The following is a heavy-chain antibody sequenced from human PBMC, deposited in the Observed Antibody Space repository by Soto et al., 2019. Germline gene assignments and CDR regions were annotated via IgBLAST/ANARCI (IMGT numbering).Heavy chain of an antibody. CDR2: ISSSNDYT. J-gene: IGHJ4*02. V-gene: IGHV3-11*06. CDR3: ARVHYGACFDY. CDR1: GFTFSDYY. D-gene: IGHD3-10*01. Sequence: PGGSLRLSCAVTGFTFSDYYMSWIRLAPGKGRESVSYISSSNDYTNYADSVKGRSTLSRDNAKHSQYLQMNNLRAEDTAVYDCARVHYGACFDYWGQGALVTVSS.